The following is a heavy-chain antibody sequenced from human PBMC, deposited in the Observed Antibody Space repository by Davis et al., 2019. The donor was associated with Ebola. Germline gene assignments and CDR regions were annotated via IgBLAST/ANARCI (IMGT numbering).Heavy chain of an antibody. CDR3: ARHSSLNPFHPGY. CDR1: GFTFSSSSMN. Sequence: ESLKISCAASGFTFSSSSMNWVRQAPGKGLEWIGSIYYSGSTNYNPSLRSRVTISVDTSKNQFSLQLSSVTAADTAVYYCARHSSLNPFHPGYWGQGTLVTVSS. CDR2: IYYSGST. V-gene: IGHV4-39*01. J-gene: IGHJ4*02.